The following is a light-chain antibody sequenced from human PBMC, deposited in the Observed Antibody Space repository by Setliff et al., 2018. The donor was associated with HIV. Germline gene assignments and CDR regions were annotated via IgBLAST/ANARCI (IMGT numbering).Light chain of an antibody. J-gene: IGLJ1*01. CDR2: QAS. Sequence: QSALTQPASVSGSPGQSITISCTGTSGDVGRYNLVSWYQQQPGKPPKLMIYQASKRPSGVSNRFSGSKSGNTAPLTISGLQAEDEADYYCCSNTGSNTYVFGTGTKV. CDR3: CSNTGSNTYV. V-gene: IGLV2-23*01. CDR1: SGDVGRYNL.